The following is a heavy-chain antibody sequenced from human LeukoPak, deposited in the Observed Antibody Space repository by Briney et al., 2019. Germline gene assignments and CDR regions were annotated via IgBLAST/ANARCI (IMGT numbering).Heavy chain of an antibody. CDR3: ARDQNKYDSSGYYYYQYGMDV. CDR1: GGSISSGDYY. V-gene: IGHV4-30-4*01. CDR2: IYYSGNT. D-gene: IGHD3-22*01. Sequence: PSETLSLTCTVSGGSISSGDYYWTWIRQPPGKGLEWIGYIYYSGNTHYNPSLKSRVSISVDTAKNQFSLNLSSVNAADTAVYYCARDQNKYDSSGYYYYQYGMDVWGQGTTVTVSS. J-gene: IGHJ6*02.